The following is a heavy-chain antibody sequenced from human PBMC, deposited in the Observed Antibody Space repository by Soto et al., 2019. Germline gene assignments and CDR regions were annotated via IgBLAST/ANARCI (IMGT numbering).Heavy chain of an antibody. CDR1: GAYISTYY. D-gene: IGHD2-15*01. CDR2: ISYSGST. J-gene: IGHJ5*02. CDR3: ARDLKEYCSDGKCNWFDP. V-gene: IGHV4-59*01. Sequence: PSETMSLTCTVSGAYISTYYWSWIRQPPGKGLEWIGYISYSGSTNYNPSLKSRVTISFDASKNEISLQVRSATAADAAVYYCARDLKEYCSDGKCNWFDPLVQGTLVTVSS.